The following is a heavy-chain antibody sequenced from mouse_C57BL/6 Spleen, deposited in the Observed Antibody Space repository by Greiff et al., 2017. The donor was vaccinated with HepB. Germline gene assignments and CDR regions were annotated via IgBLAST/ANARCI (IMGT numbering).Heavy chain of an antibody. Sequence: QVQLQQPGAELVKPGASVKLSCKASGYTFTSYWMQWVKQRPGQGLEWIGEIDPSDSYTNYNQKFNGKATLTVDTSSSTAYMQLSSLTSEDAAVSYGANYYGSSSDYWGQGTTLTVSS. D-gene: IGHD1-1*01. V-gene: IGHV1-50*01. CDR1: GYTFTSYW. CDR2: IDPSDSYT. CDR3: ANYYGSSSDY. J-gene: IGHJ2*01.